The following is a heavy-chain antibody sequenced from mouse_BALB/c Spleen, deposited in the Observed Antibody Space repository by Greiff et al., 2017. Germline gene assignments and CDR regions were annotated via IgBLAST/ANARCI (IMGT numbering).Heavy chain of an antibody. CDR2: IYPGNGDT. V-gene: IGHV1-12*01. D-gene: IGHD2-1*01. Sequence: QVQLQQPGAELVKPGASVKMSCKASGYTFTSYNMHWVKQTPGQGLEWIGAIYPGNGDTSYNQKFKGKATLTADKSSSTAYMQLSSLTSEDSAVYYCARDGKGPYYFDYWGQGTTLTVSS. CDR3: ARDGKGPYYFDY. CDR1: GYTFTSYN. J-gene: IGHJ2*01.